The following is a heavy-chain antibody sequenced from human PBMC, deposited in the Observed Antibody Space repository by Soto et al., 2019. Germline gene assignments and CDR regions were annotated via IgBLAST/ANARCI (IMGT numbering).Heavy chain of an antibody. Sequence: ASVKVSCKASGYTFTSFYIHWVRQAPGQGLEWMGIINPIGGTATYAQKFQGRVIMTRDTSSSTVYMELSILTSEDTAVYFCARAFRLCDGFDNIDYYLYGMDFWGQGTTVTVSS. J-gene: IGHJ6*02. CDR1: GYTFTSFY. CDR2: INPIGGTA. V-gene: IGHV1-46*01. CDR3: ARAFRLCDGFDNIDYYLYGMDF. D-gene: IGHD3-22*01.